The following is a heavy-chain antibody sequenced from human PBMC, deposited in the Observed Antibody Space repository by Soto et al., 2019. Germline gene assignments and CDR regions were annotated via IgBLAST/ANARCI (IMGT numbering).Heavy chain of an antibody. CDR2: ISYDGSNK. CDR3: ARDPLWGTAMVLWYFDL. V-gene: IGHV3-30-3*01. J-gene: IGHJ2*01. D-gene: IGHD5-18*01. CDR1: GFTFSSYA. Sequence: LRLSCAASGFTFSSYAMHWVRQAPGKGLEWVAVISYDGSNKYYADSVKGRFTISRDNSKNTLYLQMNSLRAEDTAVYYCARDPLWGTAMVLWYFDLWGRGTLVTVSS.